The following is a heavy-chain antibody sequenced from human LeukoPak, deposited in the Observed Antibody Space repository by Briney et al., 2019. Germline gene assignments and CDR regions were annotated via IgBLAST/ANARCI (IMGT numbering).Heavy chain of an antibody. Sequence: KPSETLSLTCTVSGGSISSGDYYWSWIRQPPGKGLEWIGYIYYSGSTYYNPSLKSRVTISVDTSKNQFSLKLSSVTAADTAVYYCAKGDTYYYDSSGYDWGQGTLVTVSS. V-gene: IGHV4-30-4*01. CDR2: IYYSGST. D-gene: IGHD3-22*01. CDR3: AKGDTYYYDSSGYD. CDR1: GGSISSGDYY. J-gene: IGHJ4*02.